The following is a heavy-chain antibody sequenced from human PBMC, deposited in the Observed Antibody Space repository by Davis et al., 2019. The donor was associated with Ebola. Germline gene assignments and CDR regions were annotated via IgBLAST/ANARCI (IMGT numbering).Heavy chain of an antibody. CDR3: ASLRFNYYYGMDV. V-gene: IGHV3-23*01. CDR2: ISGSGGST. J-gene: IGHJ6*02. Sequence: PGGSLRLSCAASGFTFSSYAMSWVRQAPGKGLEWVSAISGSGGSTYYADSVKGRFTLSRDNSKNTLYLQMNSLRAEDTAVYYCASLRFNYYYGMDVWGQGTTVTVSS. CDR1: GFTFSSYA. D-gene: IGHD3-3*01.